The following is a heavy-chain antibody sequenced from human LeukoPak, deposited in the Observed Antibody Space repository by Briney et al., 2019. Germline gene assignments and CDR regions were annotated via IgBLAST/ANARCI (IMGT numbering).Heavy chain of an antibody. Sequence: PGGSLRLSCAVSGFTFSSFAMSWVRQAPGKGLEWVSLISGSGGSTYHADSVKGRFTISRDNSKNTLYLQMNSLRAEDTAIYYCAKDRYGDSGNHFDYWGQGTLVTVSS. CDR3: AKDRYGDSGNHFDY. J-gene: IGHJ4*02. CDR2: ISGSGGST. D-gene: IGHD4-17*01. V-gene: IGHV3-23*01. CDR1: GFTFSSFA.